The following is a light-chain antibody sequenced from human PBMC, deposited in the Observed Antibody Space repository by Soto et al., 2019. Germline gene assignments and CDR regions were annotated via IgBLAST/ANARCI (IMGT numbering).Light chain of an antibody. CDR3: EPYATARST. J-gene: IGKJ5*01. Sequence: GDRIINNCRASPSVSSSYLAWYAQTPGQAPSLLVYGASSRATGIPDMFSFSGTGADFTGIMCRHAREDFAAYYSEPYATARSTFDEGTRLEIK. CDR2: GAS. V-gene: IGKV3-20*01. CDR1: PSVSSSY.